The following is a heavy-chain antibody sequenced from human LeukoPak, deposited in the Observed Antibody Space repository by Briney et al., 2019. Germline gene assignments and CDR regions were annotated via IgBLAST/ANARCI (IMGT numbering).Heavy chain of an antibody. Sequence: RGESLKISCKGSGYSFTSYWIAWVRRMPGKGLEWMGIIYPGDSDTRYSPSFQGQVTISADKSISTAYLQWSSLKASDTAMYYCAIFPLAPTGSKAFDYWGQGTLVTVSS. D-gene: IGHD1-1*01. CDR2: IYPGDSDT. J-gene: IGHJ4*02. V-gene: IGHV5-51*01. CDR3: AIFPLAPTGSKAFDY. CDR1: GYSFTSYW.